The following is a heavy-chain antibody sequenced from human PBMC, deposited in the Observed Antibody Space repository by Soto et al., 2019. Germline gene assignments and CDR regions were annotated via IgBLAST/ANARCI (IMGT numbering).Heavy chain of an antibody. Sequence: GGSLRLSCAASGFTFSSYAMSWVRQAPGKGLEWVSAISGSGGSTYYADSVKGRFTISRDNSKNTRYLQMNSLRAEDTAVYYCAKDGSMVRGVISSHFDYWGQGTLVTVSS. CDR2: ISGSGGST. CDR1: GFTFSSYA. CDR3: AKDGSMVRGVISSHFDY. V-gene: IGHV3-23*01. D-gene: IGHD3-10*01. J-gene: IGHJ4*02.